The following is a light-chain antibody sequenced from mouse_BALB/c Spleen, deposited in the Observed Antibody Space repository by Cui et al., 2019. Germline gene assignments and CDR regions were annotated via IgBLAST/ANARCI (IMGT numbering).Light chain of an antibody. J-gene: IGKJ4*01. CDR2: TTS. Sequence: VRTPPLPLLSPSLRERVTMTCTASSGVSSSYLHWYQQKPGYSPKLWIYTTSNLASGVPARFSGSGSGTSYSLTISSMEAEDAATYYCHQYHRSPFTFGSGTKLEIK. CDR3: HQYHRSPFT. CDR1: SGVSSSY. V-gene: IGKV4-74*01.